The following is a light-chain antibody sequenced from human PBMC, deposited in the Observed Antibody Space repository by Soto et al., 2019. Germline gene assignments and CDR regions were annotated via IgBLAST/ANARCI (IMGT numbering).Light chain of an antibody. CDR2: GAS. CDR1: QSVSSN. J-gene: IGKJ4*01. CDR3: QQYNNWPLT. V-gene: IGKV3-15*01. Sequence: EIVMTQSPATLSVSPGERATXXXXASQSVSSNLAWYQQNRGQAPRLLIYGASRRATGIPARFSGSGSGTEFTLTISSLQSEDFAVYYCQQYNNWPLTFGGGTKVDI.